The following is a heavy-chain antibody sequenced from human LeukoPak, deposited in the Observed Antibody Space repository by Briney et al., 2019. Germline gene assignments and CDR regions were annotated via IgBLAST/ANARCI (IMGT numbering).Heavy chain of an antibody. J-gene: IGHJ4*02. V-gene: IGHV3-21*01. D-gene: IGHD2-15*01. Sequence: GGSLRLSCAASGFTLSTFTMSWVRQAPGKGLEWVSSISSSSSYIDYADSVKGRFTISRDNAKNSLYLQMNSLRADDTAVYYCARLGCSGGSCYFRYYFDYWGQGTLVTVSS. CDR1: GFTLSTFT. CDR2: ISSSSSYI. CDR3: ARLGCSGGSCYFRYYFDY.